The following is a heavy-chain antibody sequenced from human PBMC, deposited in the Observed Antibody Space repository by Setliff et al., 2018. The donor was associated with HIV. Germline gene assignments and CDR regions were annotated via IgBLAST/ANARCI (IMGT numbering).Heavy chain of an antibody. Sequence: PGGSLRLSCAASGFTFSNYWMSWVRQTPGKGLEWVANIKPDGSEKYYVDSVEGRFTISRDNAENSLYLQMNSLRAEDTAVYYCARDYVWGRRAFDIWGPGTMVTVSS. D-gene: IGHD3-16*01. CDR2: IKPDGSEK. J-gene: IGHJ3*02. V-gene: IGHV3-7*01. CDR1: GFTFSNYW. CDR3: ARDYVWGRRAFDI.